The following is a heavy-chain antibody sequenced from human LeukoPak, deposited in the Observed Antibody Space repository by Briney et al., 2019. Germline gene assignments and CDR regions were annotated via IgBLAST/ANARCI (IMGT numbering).Heavy chain of an antibody. CDR3: ARDSGGYNFALDAFDI. Sequence: GGSLRLSCAASGFTFNSYAMSWVRQAPGKGLEWVSYISSSGSTIYYADSVKGRFTISRDNAKNSLYLQMNSLRAEDTAIYYCARDSGGYNFALDAFDIWGQGTMVTVSS. CDR2: ISSSGSTI. J-gene: IGHJ3*02. D-gene: IGHD5-24*01. CDR1: GFTFNSYA. V-gene: IGHV3-48*03.